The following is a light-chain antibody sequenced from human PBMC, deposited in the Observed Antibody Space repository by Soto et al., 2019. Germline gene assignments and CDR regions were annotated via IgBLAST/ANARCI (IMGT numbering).Light chain of an antibody. V-gene: IGLV1-44*01. Sequence: QSVLTQPPSASGTPGQRVTISCSGSSSNIGRNTVNWYQQVPGTAPKLLIYNNNQRPSGVPDRFSGSKSGTSASLAIIGLQSEDEADYYCAAWDDGLNGSVFGAGTTLTVL. CDR1: SSNIGRNT. J-gene: IGLJ1*01. CDR3: AAWDDGLNGSV. CDR2: NNN.